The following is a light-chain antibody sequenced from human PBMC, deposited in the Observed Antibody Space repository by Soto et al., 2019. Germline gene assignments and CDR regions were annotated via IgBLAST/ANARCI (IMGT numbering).Light chain of an antibody. J-gene: IGLJ1*01. Sequence: QSVLTQPPSVSGAPGQRVTISCTGSSSNIGAGYDVHWYQQLPGTAPKLLIYGNSNRPSGVPDRFSGSKSGTSASLAITGLQAEDAADYYCQSYDSSPSGYVFGSGTKVTVL. CDR3: QSYDSSPSGYV. CDR1: SSNIGAGYD. V-gene: IGLV1-40*01. CDR2: GNS.